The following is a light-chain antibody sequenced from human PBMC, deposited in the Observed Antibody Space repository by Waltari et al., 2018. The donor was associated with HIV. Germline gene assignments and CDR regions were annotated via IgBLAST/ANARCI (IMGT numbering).Light chain of an antibody. CDR3: AAWDGNLNGHVV. CDR2: SNN. CDR1: SSNIGSNT. J-gene: IGLJ2*01. V-gene: IGLV1-44*01. Sequence: QSVLTQPPSASGTPGQRVTISCSGSSSNIGSNTVNWYQQLPGTAPKLLIYSNNQRPSGVPDRFSGSKSGTSASLAISGLQSEDEADYYCAAWDGNLNGHVVFGGGTKLTVL.